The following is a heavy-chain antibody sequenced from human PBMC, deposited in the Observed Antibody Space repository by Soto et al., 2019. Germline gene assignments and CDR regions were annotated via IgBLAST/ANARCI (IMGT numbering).Heavy chain of an antibody. Sequence: QVQLQESGPGLVKPSETLSLTCTVSGGSISSYYWSWIRQPPGKGLEWIGYIYYSGSTNYNPSLKSRVTISVDTSKNQFSLKLSSLTAADTAVYYCAGGYDRDGLDIWGQGTMVPVSS. CDR2: IYYSGST. J-gene: IGHJ3*02. V-gene: IGHV4-59*01. CDR3: AGGYDRDGLDI. CDR1: GGSISSYY. D-gene: IGHD5-12*01.